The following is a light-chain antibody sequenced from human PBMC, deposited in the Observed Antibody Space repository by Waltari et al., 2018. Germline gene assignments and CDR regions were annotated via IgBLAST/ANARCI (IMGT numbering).Light chain of an antibody. CDR1: RSLLEINGYTY. Sequence: DTVVTPTPLPLSFTPGEPASISCRSNRSLLEINGYTYLNWYLQRPGQAPQLLIYGGSNRASGVPDRFSGSGSGTEFTLKISKVEAEDVGIYYCEQTIAFPLTFGRGTKVEIK. J-gene: IGKJ4*01. CDR3: EQTIAFPLT. V-gene: IGKV2-40*01. CDR2: GGS.